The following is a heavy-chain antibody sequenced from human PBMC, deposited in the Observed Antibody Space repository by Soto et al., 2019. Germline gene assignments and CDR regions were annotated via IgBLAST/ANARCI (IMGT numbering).Heavy chain of an antibody. Sequence: GESLKISCKGSGYIFTNNWIGWVRQMPGKGLEWMGIIYPDDSDTRYSPSFQGQVTISADKSISTAYLQWRSLKASDTAMYYCARGHSRLADDAFDIWGQWTMVTVSS. CDR2: IYPDDSDT. CDR1: GYIFTNNW. J-gene: IGHJ3*02. V-gene: IGHV5-51*01. CDR3: ARGHSRLADDAFDI. D-gene: IGHD3-22*01.